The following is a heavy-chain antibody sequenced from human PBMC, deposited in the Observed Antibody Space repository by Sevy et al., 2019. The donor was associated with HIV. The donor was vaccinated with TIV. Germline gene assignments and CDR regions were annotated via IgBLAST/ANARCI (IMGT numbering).Heavy chain of an antibody. D-gene: IGHD3-16*01. CDR3: AGVGVREHYFDY. Sequence: GGSLRLSCAASGFTFSSYSMNWVRQAPGKGLEWVSSISSSSSYIYYADSVKGRFTISRDNAKNSLYLQMNSLRAEDTAVYYCAGVGVREHYFDYWGQGTLVTVSS. J-gene: IGHJ4*02. CDR1: GFTFSSYS. CDR2: ISSSSSYI. V-gene: IGHV3-21*01.